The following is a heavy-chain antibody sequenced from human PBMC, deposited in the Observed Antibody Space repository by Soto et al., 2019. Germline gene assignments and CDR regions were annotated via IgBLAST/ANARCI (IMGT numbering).Heavy chain of an antibody. CDR2: FDPEDGET. J-gene: IGHJ4*02. CDR3: ATDLESGSLYGGFDY. Sequence: ASVKVSCKVSGYTLTELSMHCVRQAPGKGLEWMGDFDPEDGETIYAQKFQGRVTMTEDTSTDTAYMELSSLRSEDTAVYYCATDLESGSLYGGFDYWGQGTLVTVSS. V-gene: IGHV1-24*01. D-gene: IGHD1-26*01. CDR1: GYTLTELS.